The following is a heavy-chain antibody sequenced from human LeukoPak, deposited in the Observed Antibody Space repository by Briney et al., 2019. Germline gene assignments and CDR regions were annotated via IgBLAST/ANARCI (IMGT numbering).Heavy chain of an antibody. CDR1: GFTFSSYA. V-gene: IGHV3-23*01. Sequence: GGSLRLSCAASGFTFSSYAMSWVRQAPGKGLEWVSAISGSGGSTYYADSVKGRFTISRDNSKNTLYLQMNSLRAEDTAVYYCARDRHDFWSGYYPFDYWGQGTLVTVSS. J-gene: IGHJ4*02. CDR2: ISGSGGST. CDR3: ARDRHDFWSGYYPFDY. D-gene: IGHD3-3*01.